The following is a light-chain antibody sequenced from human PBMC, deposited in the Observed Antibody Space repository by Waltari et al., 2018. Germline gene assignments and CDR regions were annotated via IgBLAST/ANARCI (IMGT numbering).Light chain of an antibody. CDR1: ALPKQY. J-gene: IGLJ3*02. V-gene: IGLV3-25*03. Sequence: SYELTQPPSVSVSPGHTARITCSGAALPKQYVYSYQQKPGQAPVVVIYKDIERPSEIPERFSGSTSGTIVTLTISGVQAEDEADYYCQASDDTGTYGVFGGGTKLTVL. CDR2: KDI. CDR3: QASDDTGTYGV.